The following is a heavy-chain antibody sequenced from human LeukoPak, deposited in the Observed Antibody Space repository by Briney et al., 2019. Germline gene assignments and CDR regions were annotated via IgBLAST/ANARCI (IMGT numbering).Heavy chain of an antibody. V-gene: IGHV1-18*01. CDR3: ARDVVVVAATRSNWFDP. D-gene: IGHD2-15*01. CDR2: ISAYNGNT. J-gene: IGHJ5*02. Sequence: ASVKVSCKASGYTFTSYGISWVRQAPGQGLEWMGWISAYNGNTNYAQKLQGRVTMTTDTSTSTAYMELRSLRSDDTAVYYCARDVVVVAATRSNWFDPWGQGTLVTVSS. CDR1: GYTFTSYG.